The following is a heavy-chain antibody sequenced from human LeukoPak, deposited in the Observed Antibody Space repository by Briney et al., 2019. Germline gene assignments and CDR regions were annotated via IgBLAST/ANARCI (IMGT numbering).Heavy chain of an antibody. CDR3: ARDGRAVAGNGGVDAFDI. V-gene: IGHV3-30-3*01. CDR2: ISYDGSNK. CDR1: GFTFSSYA. D-gene: IGHD6-19*01. J-gene: IGHJ3*02. Sequence: GGSLRLSCAASGFTFSSYAVSWVRQAPGKGLEWVAVISYDGSNKYYADSVKGRFTISRDNSKNTLYLQMNSLRAEDTAVYYCARDGRAVAGNGGVDAFDIWGQGTMVTVSS.